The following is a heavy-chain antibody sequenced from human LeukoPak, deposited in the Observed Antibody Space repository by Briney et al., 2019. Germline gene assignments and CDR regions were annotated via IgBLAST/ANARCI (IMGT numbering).Heavy chain of an antibody. D-gene: IGHD3-10*01. CDR3: ASSGIWFGELFSEYYLDY. Sequence: PGGSLRLSCAASGFTFSSYAMHWVRQAPGKGLEWVAVISYDGSNKYYADSVKGRFTISRDNSKNTLYLQMNSLRAEDTAVYYCASSGIWFGELFSEYYLDYWGHGALVTVSS. J-gene: IGHJ4*01. V-gene: IGHV3-30-3*01. CDR1: GFTFSSYA. CDR2: ISYDGSNK.